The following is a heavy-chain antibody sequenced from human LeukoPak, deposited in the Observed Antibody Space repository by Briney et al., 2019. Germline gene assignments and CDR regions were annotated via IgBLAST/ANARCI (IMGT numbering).Heavy chain of an antibody. J-gene: IGHJ3*02. Sequence: GGSLRLSCAASGFSFSTYAISWVRQTPGKGLEWVSCISTTSSYIFYADSVRGRFTISRDNAKNSLYLQMDSLRAEDTAVYYCARGGIITSYAFEIWGQGTMVTVSS. CDR2: ISTTSSYI. D-gene: IGHD1-26*01. V-gene: IGHV3-21*01. CDR3: ARGGIITSYAFEI. CDR1: GFSFSTYA.